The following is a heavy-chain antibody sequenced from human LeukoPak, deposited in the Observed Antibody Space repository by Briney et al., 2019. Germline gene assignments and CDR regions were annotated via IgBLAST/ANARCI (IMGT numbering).Heavy chain of an antibody. D-gene: IGHD3-22*01. CDR3: ARDDSPAYYYDSSGYYGMDV. J-gene: IGHJ6*02. CDR2: ISPNSGGT. CDR1: GYTFTGYY. V-gene: IGHV1-2*02. Sequence: ASVKVSCKASGYTFTGYYMHWVRQAPGQGLEWMGWISPNSGGTNYAQKFQGRVTMTTDTSTSTAYMELRSLRSDDTAVYYCARDDSPAYYYDSSGYYGMDVWGQGTTVTVSS.